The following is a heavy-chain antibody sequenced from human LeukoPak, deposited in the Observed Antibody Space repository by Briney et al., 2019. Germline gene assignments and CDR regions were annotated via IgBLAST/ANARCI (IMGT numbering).Heavy chain of an antibody. Sequence: SETLSLTCTVSGGSISSSSYYWGWIRQPPGKGLEWIGSIYYSGSTYYNPSLKSRVTISVDTSKNQFSLKLTSVTAADTAVYYCARESSGGSGSYYRYYYYYMDVWGKGTTVTVSS. CDR1: GGSISSSSYY. CDR2: IYYSGST. CDR3: ARESSGGSGSYYRYYYYYMDV. D-gene: IGHD3-10*01. J-gene: IGHJ6*03. V-gene: IGHV4-39*07.